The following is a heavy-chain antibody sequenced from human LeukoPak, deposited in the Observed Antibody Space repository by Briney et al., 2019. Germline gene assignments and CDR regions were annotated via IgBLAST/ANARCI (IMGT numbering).Heavy chain of an antibody. CDR1: GFTFSSYA. V-gene: IGHV3-23*01. CDR3: AKSPTRITMVRGVDY. J-gene: IGHJ4*02. Sequence: GVSLRLSCAASGFTFSSYAMSWVRQAPGKGLEWVSAISGSGGSTYYADSAKGRFTISRDNSKNTLYLQMNSLRAEDTAVYYCAKSPTRITMVRGVDYWGQGTLVTVSS. CDR2: ISGSGGST. D-gene: IGHD3-10*01.